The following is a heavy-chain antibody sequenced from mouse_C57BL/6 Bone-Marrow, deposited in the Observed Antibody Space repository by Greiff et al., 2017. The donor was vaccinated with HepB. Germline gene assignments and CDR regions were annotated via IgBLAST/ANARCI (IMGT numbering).Heavy chain of an antibody. CDR1: GFTFSSYG. CDR2: ISSGGSYT. CDR3: ARHLYCAWFAY. D-gene: IGHD2-1*01. V-gene: IGHV5-6*01. J-gene: IGHJ3*01. Sequence: VQLKESGGDLVKPGGSLKLSCAASGFTFSSYGMSWVRQTPDKRLEWVATISSGGSYTYYPDSVKGRFTISRDNAKNTLYLQMSSLKSEDTAMYYCARHLYCAWFAYWGQGTLVTVSA.